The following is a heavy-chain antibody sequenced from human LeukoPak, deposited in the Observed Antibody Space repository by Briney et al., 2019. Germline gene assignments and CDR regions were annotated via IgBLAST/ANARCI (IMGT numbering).Heavy chain of an antibody. Sequence: GGSLRLSCAASGFTVSSNYMSWVRQAPGKGLEWVSVIYSGGSTYYADSVKGRFTISRDNSKNTLYLQMNSLRAEDTAVYYCARGAQGDGYNIGWFDPWGQGTLVTVSS. J-gene: IGHJ5*02. CDR1: GFTVSSNY. D-gene: IGHD5-24*01. CDR2: IYSGGST. CDR3: ARGAQGDGYNIGWFDP. V-gene: IGHV3-53*01.